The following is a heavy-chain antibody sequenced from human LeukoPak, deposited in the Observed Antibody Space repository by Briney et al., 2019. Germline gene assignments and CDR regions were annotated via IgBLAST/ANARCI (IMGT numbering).Heavy chain of an antibody. Sequence: ASVKVSCKASGYTFTGYYMHWVRQAPGQGLEWMGWINTNSGGTNYAQKFQGRVTMTRDTSISTAYMEPSRLRSDDTAVYYCARDLKYSGYPGGDYWGQGTLVTVSS. CDR2: INTNSGGT. CDR3: ARDLKYSGYPGGDY. CDR1: GYTFTGYY. V-gene: IGHV1-2*02. D-gene: IGHD5-12*01. J-gene: IGHJ4*02.